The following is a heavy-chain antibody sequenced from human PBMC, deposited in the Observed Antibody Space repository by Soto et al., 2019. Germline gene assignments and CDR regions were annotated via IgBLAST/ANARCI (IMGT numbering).Heavy chain of an antibody. D-gene: IGHD4-17*01. CDR2: ISGSGGST. CDR1: GFTFSSHA. J-gene: IGHJ3*02. V-gene: IGHV3-23*01. Sequence: EVQLLESGGGLVQPGGSLRLSCAASGFTFSSHAMSWVRQAPGKGLEWVSAISGSGGSTYYADSVKGRFTISRDNSKNTLYLQMNSLRAEDTAVYYCANQGDYGDYVRNAFDIWGQGTMVTVSS. CDR3: ANQGDYGDYVRNAFDI.